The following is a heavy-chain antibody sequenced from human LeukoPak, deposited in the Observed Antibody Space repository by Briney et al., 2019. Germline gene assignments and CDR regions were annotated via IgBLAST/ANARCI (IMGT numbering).Heavy chain of an antibody. Sequence: SETLSLTCAAYGASFSEYHWSWIRQPPGKGLEWIGEVNHTGSTNYNPSLKSRVTISVDTSKKQFSLKLTSVTAADTAVYYCARVDYGDYSKNFDYWGQGSLVTVSS. J-gene: IGHJ4*02. CDR2: VNHTGST. CDR3: ARVDYGDYSKNFDY. CDR1: GASFSEYH. D-gene: IGHD4-17*01. V-gene: IGHV4-34*01.